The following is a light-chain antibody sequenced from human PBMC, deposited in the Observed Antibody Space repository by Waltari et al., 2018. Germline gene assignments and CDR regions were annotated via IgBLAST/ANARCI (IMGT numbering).Light chain of an antibody. CDR1: SLRSYY. V-gene: IGLV3-19*01. CDR2: DKN. CDR3: HSRDVSGVGGT. J-gene: IGLJ2*01. Sequence: TQDPAVSVALGQTVSLTCQGDSLRSYYASWYRQRPGQAPVLVMYDKNSRPSGVPDRFSASTSDNTASLTITGAQAEDEAYYYCHSRDVSGVGGTIGGGTKLTVL.